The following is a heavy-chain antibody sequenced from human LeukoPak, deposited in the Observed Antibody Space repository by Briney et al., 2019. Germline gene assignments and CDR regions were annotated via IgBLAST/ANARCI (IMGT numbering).Heavy chain of an antibody. Sequence: SETLSLTCTVSGGSISRSAYYWGWIRQPPGKGLEWIGTIYSTGTTYYSPSPKSRVTISVDTSKDQFSLKLSSVTAADTAVYYCARSILGSGWACIDYWGQGTLVTVSS. CDR2: IYSTGTT. CDR3: ARSILGSGWACIDY. D-gene: IGHD6-19*01. CDR1: GGSISRSAYY. V-gene: IGHV4-39*07. J-gene: IGHJ4*02.